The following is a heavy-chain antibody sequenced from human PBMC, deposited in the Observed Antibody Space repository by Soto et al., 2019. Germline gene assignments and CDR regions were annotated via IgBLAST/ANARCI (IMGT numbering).Heavy chain of an antibody. Sequence: SETLSLTCTVSGGSISSSSYYWGWIRQPPGKGLEWIGSIYYSGSTYYNPSLKSRVTISVDTSKNQFSLKLSSVTAADTAVYYCARPTVYHDYGDYEWFDPWGQGTLVTVSS. J-gene: IGHJ5*02. CDR3: ARPTVYHDYGDYEWFDP. CDR2: IYYSGST. V-gene: IGHV4-39*01. D-gene: IGHD4-17*01. CDR1: GGSISSSSYY.